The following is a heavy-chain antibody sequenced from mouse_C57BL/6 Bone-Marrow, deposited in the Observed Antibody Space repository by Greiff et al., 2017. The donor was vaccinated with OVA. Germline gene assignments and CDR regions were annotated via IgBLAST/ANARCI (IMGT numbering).Heavy chain of an antibody. J-gene: IGHJ3*01. Sequence: EVQRVESGAELVRPGASVKLSCTASGFNIKDDYMHWVKQRPEQGLEWIGWIDPENGDTEYASKFQGKATITADTSSNTAYLQLSSLTSEDTAVYYCTFYSNYGAYWGQGTLVTVSA. CDR3: TFYSNYGAY. CDR2: IDPENGDT. D-gene: IGHD2-5*01. V-gene: IGHV14-4*01. CDR1: GFNIKDDY.